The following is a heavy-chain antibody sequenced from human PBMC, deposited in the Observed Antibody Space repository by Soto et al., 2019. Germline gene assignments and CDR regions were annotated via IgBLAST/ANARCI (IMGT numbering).Heavy chain of an antibody. J-gene: IGHJ4*02. Sequence: QVQLVQSGAEVKKPGSSVKVSCKASGGTFISYAISWLRQAPGQGLEWMGGLIPIFGTANYAQKFQGRVTITADKSTSTAYMELSSLRSEDTAVYYCARGYRSSGYPDYWGQGTLVTVSS. CDR3: ARGYRSSGYPDY. V-gene: IGHV1-69*06. D-gene: IGHD3-22*01. CDR1: GGTFISYA. CDR2: LIPIFGTA.